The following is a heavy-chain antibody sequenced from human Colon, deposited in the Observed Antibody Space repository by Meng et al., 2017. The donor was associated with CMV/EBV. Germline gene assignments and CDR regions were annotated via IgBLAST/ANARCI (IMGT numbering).Heavy chain of an antibody. CDR2: INWNGGNT. Sequence: ESLKISCAASGFTFDKYAMNWVRQAPGKGLEWVSGINWNGGNTGYADSVKGRFTISRDNAKNSLYLQMNSLRAEDTALYYCARADCSSTSCKGADYWGQGTLVTVSS. V-gene: IGHV3-20*04. CDR1: GFTFDKYA. CDR3: ARADCSSTSCKGADY. J-gene: IGHJ4*02. D-gene: IGHD2-2*01.